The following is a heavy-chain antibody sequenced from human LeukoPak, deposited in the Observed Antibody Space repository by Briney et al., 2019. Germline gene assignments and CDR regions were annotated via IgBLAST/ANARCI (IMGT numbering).Heavy chain of an antibody. CDR2: LKQDGSEK. Sequence: GGSLRLSCAASGFIYSSYWMTWVRQAPGKGLEWVANLKQDGSEKYDVDSVKGRFTISRDNAQNSLYLQMNSLRAEDTAVYYCARVYRSSSGYCFDYWGQGTLVTVSS. CDR1: GFIYSSYW. J-gene: IGHJ4*02. CDR3: ARVYRSSSGYCFDY. V-gene: IGHV3-7*01. D-gene: IGHD6-6*01.